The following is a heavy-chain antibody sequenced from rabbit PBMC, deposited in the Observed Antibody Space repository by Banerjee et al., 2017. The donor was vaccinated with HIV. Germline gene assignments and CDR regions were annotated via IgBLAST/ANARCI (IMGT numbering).Heavy chain of an antibody. Sequence: QEQLVESGGGLVQPEGSLTLTCTASGFSFSNTYYMCWVRQAPGKGLEWIACIAPSGNDTADYASWAKGRFTISKTSSTTVTLQVTSLTAADTATYFCADLFYDGGGLWGPGSL. J-gene: IGHJ4*01. CDR3: ADLFYDGGGL. D-gene: IGHD4-2*01. CDR1: GFSFSNTYY. V-gene: IGHV1S45*01. CDR2: IAPSGNDTA.